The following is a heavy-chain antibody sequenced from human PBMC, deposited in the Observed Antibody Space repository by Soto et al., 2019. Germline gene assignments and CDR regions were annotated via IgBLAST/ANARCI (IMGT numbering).Heavy chain of an antibody. Sequence: GGSLRLSCAASGFTFDDYGMSWVRQAPGKGLEWVSGINWNGGSTGYADSVKGRFTISKDTSKNQVVLTMTNMDPVDTATYYCARTRVRPSYYGMDVWGQGTTVTVSS. CDR3: ARTRVRPSYYGMDV. D-gene: IGHD1-1*01. J-gene: IGHJ6*02. V-gene: IGHV3-20*04. CDR2: INWNGGST. CDR1: GFTFDDYG.